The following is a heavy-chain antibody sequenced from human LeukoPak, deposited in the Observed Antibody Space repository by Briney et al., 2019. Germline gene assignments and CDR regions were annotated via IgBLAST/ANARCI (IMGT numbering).Heavy chain of an antibody. CDR2: IIPIFGTA. V-gene: IGHV1-69*13. CDR3: ARSLVLTGTNYFDY. J-gene: IGHJ4*02. Sequence: GASVKVSCKASGGTFSSYAISWVRQAPGQGLEWMGGIIPIFGTANHAQKFQGRVTITADESTSTAYMELSSLRSEDTAVYYCARSLVLTGTNYFDYWGQGTLVTVSS. D-gene: IGHD1-7*01. CDR1: GGTFSSYA.